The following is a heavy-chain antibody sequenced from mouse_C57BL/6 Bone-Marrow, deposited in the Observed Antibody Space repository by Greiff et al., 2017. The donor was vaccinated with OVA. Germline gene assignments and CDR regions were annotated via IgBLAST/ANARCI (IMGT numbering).Heavy chain of an antibody. V-gene: IGHV5-6*01. CDR2: ISSGGSYN. CDR3: ARHYYGSSDY. Sequence: EVQGVESGGDLVKPGGSLKLSCAASGFTFSSYGMSWVRQTPDKRLEWVATISSGGSYNYYPDSVQGRFTISRDNAKNTLYLQMSSLKSEDTDMYYCARHYYGSSDYWGQGTTLTVSA. CDR1: GFTFSSYG. D-gene: IGHD1-1*01. J-gene: IGHJ2*01.